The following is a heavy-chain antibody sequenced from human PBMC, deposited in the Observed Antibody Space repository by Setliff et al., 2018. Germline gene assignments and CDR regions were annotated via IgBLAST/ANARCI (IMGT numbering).Heavy chain of an antibody. CDR1: GFTFSTYG. V-gene: IGHV3-30*02. CDR2: IKYDGSYI. D-gene: IGHD2-8*02. Sequence: GGSLSLSCAASGFTFSTYGMHWVRQPPGKGLEWVTFIKYDGSYIDYTDSVKGRFTLSRDNSKNTLYLQMNSLKTEDTAVYYCVTDTPFSDSWTGEDYWGQGTLVTVSS. CDR3: VTDTPFSDSWTGEDY. J-gene: IGHJ4*02.